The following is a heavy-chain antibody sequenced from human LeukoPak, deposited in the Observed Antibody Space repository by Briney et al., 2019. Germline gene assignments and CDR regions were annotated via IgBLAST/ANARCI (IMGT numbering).Heavy chain of an antibody. D-gene: IGHD1-7*01. CDR1: GFTFSTHW. V-gene: IGHV3-7*05. J-gene: IGHJ4*02. CDR3: AREMGWNYGDY. Sequence: GGSLRLSCAASGFTFSTHWMTWVRQAPGKGLEWAANIKKDGSEKYYVDSVRGRFTTSRDNAKNSLYLQMNSLRAEDTAVYYCAREMGWNYGDYWGQGTLVTVSS. CDR2: IKKDGSEK.